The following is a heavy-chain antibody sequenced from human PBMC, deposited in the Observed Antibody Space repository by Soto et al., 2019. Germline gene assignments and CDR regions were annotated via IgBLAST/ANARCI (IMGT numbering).Heavy chain of an antibody. V-gene: IGHV1-18*01. D-gene: IGHD1-26*01. J-gene: IGHJ5*02. CDR2: ISPYDGDT. Sequence: QVQLVQSGVEVKKPGASVKVSCKASGYTFTTYGISWVRQAPGQGLEWMGWISPYDGDTNYADTLQGRVTLTTDTSTTTAYMELRSLRSDDTAMYYWARDHGGSYQADSFDPWGQGTLVIVSS. CDR1: GYTFTTYG. CDR3: ARDHGGSYQADSFDP.